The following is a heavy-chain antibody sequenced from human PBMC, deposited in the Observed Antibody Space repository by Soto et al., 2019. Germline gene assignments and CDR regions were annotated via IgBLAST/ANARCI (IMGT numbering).Heavy chain of an antibody. D-gene: IGHD2-21*01. CDR1: GFSVGGNY. CDR3: ARGPNSDC. Sequence: EERLVQSGGGLVQPGGSLRLSCAASGFSVGGNYMSWVRQAPGKGLELVSLIYSGGNPFYVDSMKGRFTLSRDNPNNMLYLQMDSLRAEDTAVYYCARGPNSDCWGQGTLVIVSS. J-gene: IGHJ4*02. V-gene: IGHV3-53*01. CDR2: IYSGGNP.